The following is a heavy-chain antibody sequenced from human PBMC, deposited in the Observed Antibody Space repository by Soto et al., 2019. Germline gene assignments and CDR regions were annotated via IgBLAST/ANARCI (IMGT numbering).Heavy chain of an antibody. CDR3: ARIPGSVVTTHFMDV. D-gene: IGHD2-2*01. CDR2: MKPNSGNT. Sequence: AASVKVSCKASGYTFTSYDINWVRQATGQGLEWMGWMKPNSGNTGYAQKFQGRVTMTRNTSISTAYMELSSLRSEDTAVYYCARIPGSVVTTHFMDVWGKGTRVTVSS. J-gene: IGHJ6*03. CDR1: GYTFTSYD. V-gene: IGHV1-8*01.